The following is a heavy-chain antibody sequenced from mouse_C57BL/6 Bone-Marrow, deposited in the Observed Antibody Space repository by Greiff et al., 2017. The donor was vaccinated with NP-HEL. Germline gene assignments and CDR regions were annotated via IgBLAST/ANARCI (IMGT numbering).Heavy chain of an antibody. J-gene: IGHJ2*01. CDR1: GYTFTSYW. Sequence: QVQLKQPGAELVMPGASVKLSCKASGYTFTSYWMHWVKQRPGQGLEWIGEIDPSDSYTNYNQKFKGKSTLTVDKSSSTAYMQLSSLTSEDSAVYYCASSYDGYYVYYWGQGTTLTVSS. CDR3: ASSYDGYYVYY. CDR2: IDPSDSYT. D-gene: IGHD2-3*01. V-gene: IGHV1-69*01.